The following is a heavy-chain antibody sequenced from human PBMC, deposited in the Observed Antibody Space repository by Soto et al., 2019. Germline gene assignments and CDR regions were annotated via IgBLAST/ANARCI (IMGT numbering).Heavy chain of an antibody. Sequence: PSETLSLTCAVYGGSFSGYYWSWIRQPPGKGLEWIGEINHSGSTNYNPSLKGRVTISVDTSKNQFSLKLSSVTAADTAVYYCARRVLNYYFDYWGQGTLVTFSS. J-gene: IGHJ4*02. D-gene: IGHD1-1*01. V-gene: IGHV4-34*01. CDR3: ARRVLNYYFDY. CDR1: GGSFSGYY. CDR2: INHSGST.